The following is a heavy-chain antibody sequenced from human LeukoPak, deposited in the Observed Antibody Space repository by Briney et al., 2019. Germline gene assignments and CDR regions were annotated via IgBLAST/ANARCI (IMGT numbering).Heavy chain of an antibody. J-gene: IGHJ4*02. CDR2: IYYSGST. CDR1: SGSISSTSYY. D-gene: IGHD4-17*01. V-gene: IGHV4-39*01. CDR3: ASHYGDYVRGFDY. Sequence: SETLSLTRTVSSGSISSTSYYWGWIRQPPGKGLEWIGSIYYSGSTYYNPSLKSRITISVDTSKNQFSLKLSSVTAADTAVYYCASHYGDYVRGFDYWGQGTLVTVSS.